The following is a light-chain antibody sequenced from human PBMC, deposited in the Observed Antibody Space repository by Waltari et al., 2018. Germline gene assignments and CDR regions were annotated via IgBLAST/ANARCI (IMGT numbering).Light chain of an antibody. V-gene: IGKV3-20*01. CDR2: GAS. CDR3: HQYDRSPPFT. CDR1: ASISSGY. J-gene: IGKJ5*01. Sequence: EIVLTQSPGALSLSPGERVTLSCRASASISSGYFAWFQQKPGQPPRLLIYGASRRADGIPDRFSGGGSGADYTLTISRLEPEDFAVYYCHQYDRSPPFTFGQGTRL.